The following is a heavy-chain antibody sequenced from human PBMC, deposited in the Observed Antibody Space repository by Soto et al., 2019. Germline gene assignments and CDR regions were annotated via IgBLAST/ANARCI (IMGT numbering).Heavy chain of an antibody. V-gene: IGHV1-18*01. Sequence: ASVKVSCKASGYTFTSYGISWVRQAPGQGLEWMGWISAYNGNTNYAQKLQGRVTMTTDTSTSTAYMELRSLRSDDTAVYYCARAPYNFWRRPSDFDPWGQGTLVTVSS. CDR1: GYTFTSYG. J-gene: IGHJ5*02. D-gene: IGHD3-3*01. CDR3: ARAPYNFWRRPSDFDP. CDR2: ISAYNGNT.